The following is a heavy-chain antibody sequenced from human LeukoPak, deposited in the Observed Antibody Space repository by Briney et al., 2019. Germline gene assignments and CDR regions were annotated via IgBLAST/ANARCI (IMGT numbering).Heavy chain of an antibody. J-gene: IGHJ4*02. CDR3: AKERLGYCSGGSCYVFDY. V-gene: IGHV3-33*06. CDR2: IWYDGSNK. Sequence: GGSLRLSCAASGFTFSSYGRHWVRQAPGKGLEWVAVIWYDGSNKYYADSEKGRFTISRDNSKNTLYLQLNSLRAEDTAVYYCAKERLGYCSGGSCYVFDYWGQGTLVTVSS. CDR1: GFTFSSYG. D-gene: IGHD2-15*01.